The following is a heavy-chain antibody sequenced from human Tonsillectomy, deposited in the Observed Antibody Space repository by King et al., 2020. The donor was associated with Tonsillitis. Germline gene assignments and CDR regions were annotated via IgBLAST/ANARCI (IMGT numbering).Heavy chain of an antibody. V-gene: IGHV3-21*01. CDR1: GFDISDYS. D-gene: IGHD3-9*01. CDR3: VKSPKVEGDDWLWYFDF. J-gene: IGHJ2*01. CDR2: ISSFSTYI. Sequence: VQLVESGGGLVKTGGSLRLSCAASGFDISDYSLNWVRQAPGRRLQWISSISSFSTYINYADSVKGRFTISRDNAKKLVFLQMSNLRAEDTALYFCVKSPKVEGDDWLWYFDFWGRGTPVTVSS.